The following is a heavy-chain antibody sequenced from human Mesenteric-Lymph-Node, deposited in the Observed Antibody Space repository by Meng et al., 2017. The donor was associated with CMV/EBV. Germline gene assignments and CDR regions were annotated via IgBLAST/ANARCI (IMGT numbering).Heavy chain of an antibody. CDR3: ARNKNYGDYFDY. Sequence: CTGSGGSISSVGYYWGWIRQHPGEGLEWIGYVYYSGSTYYNPSVKSRVTISLDTSKNQFSLNLASVTAADTAVYYCARNKNYGDYFDYWGQGTLVTVSS. CDR1: GGSISSVGYY. CDR2: VYYSGST. V-gene: IGHV4-31*03. D-gene: IGHD4/OR15-4a*01. J-gene: IGHJ4*02.